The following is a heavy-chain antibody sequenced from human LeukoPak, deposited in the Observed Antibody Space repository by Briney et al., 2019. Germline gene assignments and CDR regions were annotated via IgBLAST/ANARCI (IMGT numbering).Heavy chain of an antibody. J-gene: IGHJ3*02. Sequence: SETLSLICTISGASIRSYFWSWIRQPPGKGLEWIGYIHYSGITNYNPSLKSRVAISTDTSKNQFSLELNSVTAADTAVYYCARELSVYDAFDIWGQGTMVTVSS. CDR1: GASIRSYF. D-gene: IGHD2/OR15-2a*01. CDR2: IHYSGIT. CDR3: ARELSVYDAFDI. V-gene: IGHV4-59*01.